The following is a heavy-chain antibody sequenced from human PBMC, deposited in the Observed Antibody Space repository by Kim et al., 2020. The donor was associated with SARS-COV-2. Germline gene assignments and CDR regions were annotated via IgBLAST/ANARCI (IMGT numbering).Heavy chain of an antibody. J-gene: IGHJ5*02. V-gene: IGHV1-24*01. CDR2: IDPADGET. D-gene: IGHD3-9*01. Sequence: ASVKVSCTVSGDILSELSIHWVRQAPGEGLEWMGGIDPADGETISARKVQGRITMTEDTSTDTAYMELSSLRSEDTAVYYCAALARRDYDILTGYPRGHNWFHPWGQGTLVTVSS. CDR1: GDILSELS. CDR3: AALARRDYDILTGYPRGHNWFHP.